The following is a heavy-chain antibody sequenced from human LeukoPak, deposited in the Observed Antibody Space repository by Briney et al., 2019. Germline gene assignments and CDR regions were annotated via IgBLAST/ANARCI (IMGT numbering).Heavy chain of an antibody. CDR1: GGSISSSSYY. V-gene: IGHV4-39*07. CDR3: ATQQLGNWFDP. J-gene: IGHJ5*02. Sequence: SETLSLICTVSGGSISSSSYYWGWIRQPPGKGLEWIGSIYYSGSTYYNPSLKSRVTISVDTSKNQFSLKLSSVTAADTAVYYCATQQLGNWFDPWGQGTLVTVSS. D-gene: IGHD6-13*01. CDR2: IYYSGST.